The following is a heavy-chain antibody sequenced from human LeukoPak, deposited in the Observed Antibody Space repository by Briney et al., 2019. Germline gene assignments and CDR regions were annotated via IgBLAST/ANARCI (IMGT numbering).Heavy chain of an antibody. Sequence: PGGSLRLSCAASGFTFSSYGMHWVRQAPGKGLEWAAFIRYDGSNKYYADSVKGRFTISRDNAKNSLYLQMNSLRAEDTAVYYCARDPTYYYDSSGYDYFDYWGQGTLVTVSS. V-gene: IGHV3-30*02. CDR2: IRYDGSNK. CDR3: ARDPTYYYDSSGYDYFDY. J-gene: IGHJ4*02. D-gene: IGHD3-22*01. CDR1: GFTFSSYG.